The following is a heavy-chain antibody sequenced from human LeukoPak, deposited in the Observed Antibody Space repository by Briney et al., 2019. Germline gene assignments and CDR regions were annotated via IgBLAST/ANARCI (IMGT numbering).Heavy chain of an antibody. V-gene: IGHV3-21*01. Sequence: GGSLRLSCAASGFTFSSYSMNWVRQAPGKGLEWVSSFSSSSSYIYYADSVKGRFTISRDNAKNSLYLQMNSLRAEDTAVYYCARRLSTFVDYYYMDVWGKGTTVTVSS. CDR3: ARRLSTFVDYYYMDV. CDR2: FSSSSSYI. J-gene: IGHJ6*03. CDR1: GFTFSSYS. D-gene: IGHD2-15*01.